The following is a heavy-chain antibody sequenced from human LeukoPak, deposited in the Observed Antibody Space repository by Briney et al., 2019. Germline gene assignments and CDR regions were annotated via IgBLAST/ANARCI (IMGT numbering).Heavy chain of an antibody. CDR2: ITNSGGST. CDR1: GFTFSAFG. D-gene: IGHD3-22*01. V-gene: IGHV3-23*01. J-gene: IGHJ4*02. CDR3: ARAAYDSSGYLTL. Sequence: GGSLRLSCAASGFTFSAFGMNWVRQAPGKGLEWVSTITNSGGSTYYVDSVKGRFTISRDNSKNTLYLQMNSLRSEDTALYYCARAAYDSSGYLTLWGQGTLVTVSS.